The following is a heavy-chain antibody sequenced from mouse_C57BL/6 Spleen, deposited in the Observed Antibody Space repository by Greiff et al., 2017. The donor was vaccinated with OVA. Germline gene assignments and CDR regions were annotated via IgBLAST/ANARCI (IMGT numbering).Heavy chain of an antibody. Sequence: EVQGVESGGGLVKPGGSLKLSCAASGFTFSDYGMHWVRQAPEKGLEWVAYISSGSSTIYYADTVKGRFTISRDNAKNTLFLQMTSLRSEDTAMYYCARGDDYDEGYAMDYWGQGTSVTVSS. CDR3: ARGDDYDEGYAMDY. CDR1: GFTFSDYG. V-gene: IGHV5-17*01. CDR2: ISSGSSTI. D-gene: IGHD2-4*01. J-gene: IGHJ4*01.